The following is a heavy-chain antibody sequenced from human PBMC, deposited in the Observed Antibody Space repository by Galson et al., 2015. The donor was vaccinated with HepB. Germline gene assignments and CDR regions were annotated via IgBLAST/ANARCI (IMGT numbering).Heavy chain of an antibody. J-gene: IGHJ6*02. CDR1: GGSISSYY. V-gene: IGHV4-59*01. CDR2: IYYSGST. CDR3: ARDYTAYYYDSSGYGMDV. D-gene: IGHD3-22*01. Sequence: LSLTCTVSGGSISSYYWSWIRQPPGKGLEWIGYIYYSGSTNYNPSLKSRVTISVDTSKNQFSLKLSSVTAADTAVYYCARDYTAYYYDSSGYGMDVWGQGTTVTVSS.